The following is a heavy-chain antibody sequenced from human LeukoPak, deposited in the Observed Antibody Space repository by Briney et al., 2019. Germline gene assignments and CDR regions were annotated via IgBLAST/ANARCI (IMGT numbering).Heavy chain of an antibody. CDR3: ARAKSLSAFDI. CDR2: INHSGST. CDR1: GGSFSGYY. J-gene: IGHJ3*02. Sequence: SETLSLTCAVYGGSFSGYYWSWIRQPPGKGLEWIGEINHSGSTTYNPSLKSRVTISVDTSKNQFSLKLSSVTAADTAVYYCARAKSLSAFDIWGQGTMVTVSS. V-gene: IGHV4-34*01.